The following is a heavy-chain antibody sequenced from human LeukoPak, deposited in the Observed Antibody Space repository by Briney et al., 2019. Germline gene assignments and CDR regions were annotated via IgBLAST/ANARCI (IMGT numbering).Heavy chain of an antibody. CDR1: GYTFTSYD. CDR3: ARGDSSSWFPYYMDV. Sequence: ASVKVSCKASGYTFTSYDISWVRQATGQGLEWMGWMNPNSGNTGYAQKFQGRVTITRNTSISTAYMELSSLRSEDTAVYYCARGDSSSWFPYYMDVWGKGTTVTVSS. J-gene: IGHJ6*03. CDR2: MNPNSGNT. V-gene: IGHV1-8*03. D-gene: IGHD6-13*01.